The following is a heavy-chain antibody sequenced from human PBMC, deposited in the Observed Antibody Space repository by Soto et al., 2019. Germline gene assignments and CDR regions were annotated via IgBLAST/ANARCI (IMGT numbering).Heavy chain of an antibody. CDR2: ITGIDGRT. Sequence: GGSLRLSCVGSGFTFGNYAMSRVRQAPGKGLEWVSSITGIDGRTYYADSVKGRFTISRDNPKNTLYLQMNNLRAEDTAMFYCAKDRGPYCSGGICYPPSWFDPWGQGTQVTVSS. J-gene: IGHJ5*02. V-gene: IGHV3-23*01. CDR1: GFTFGNYA. D-gene: IGHD2-15*01. CDR3: AKDRGPYCSGGICYPPSWFDP.